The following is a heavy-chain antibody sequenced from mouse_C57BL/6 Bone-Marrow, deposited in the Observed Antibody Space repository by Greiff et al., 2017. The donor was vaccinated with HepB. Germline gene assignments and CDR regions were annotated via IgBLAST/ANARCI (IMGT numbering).Heavy chain of an antibody. J-gene: IGHJ1*03. V-gene: IGHV1-50*01. CDR2: IDPSDSYT. CDR1: GYTFTSYW. D-gene: IGHD2-12*01. Sequence: QVQLQQPGAELVKPGASVKLSCKASGYTFTSYWMQWVKQRPGQGLEWIGEIDPSDSYTNYNQKFKGKATLTVDTSSSTAYMQLSSLTSEDSAVYYCALRRGWYFDVWGTGTTVTVSS. CDR3: ALRRGWYFDV.